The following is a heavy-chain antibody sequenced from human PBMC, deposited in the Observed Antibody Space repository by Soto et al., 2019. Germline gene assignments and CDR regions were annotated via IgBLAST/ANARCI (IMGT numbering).Heavy chain of an antibody. CDR3: ARATYCYGSGSYPDY. Sequence: ASVKVSCKASGYTFTSYGISWVRQAPGQGLEWMGWISAYNGNTNYAQKLQGRVTMTTDTSTSTAYMELRSLRSDDTAVYYCARATYCYGSGSYPDYWGQGTLVTVSS. CDR2: ISAYNGNT. V-gene: IGHV1-18*04. CDR1: GYTFTSYG. J-gene: IGHJ4*02. D-gene: IGHD3-10*01.